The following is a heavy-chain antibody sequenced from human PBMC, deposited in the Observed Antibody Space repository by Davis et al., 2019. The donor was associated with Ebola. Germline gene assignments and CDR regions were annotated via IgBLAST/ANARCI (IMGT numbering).Heavy chain of an antibody. D-gene: IGHD1-7*01. CDR3: ATPTGTTHYYYYGMDV. Sequence: AASVKVFCKVSGYTLTELSMHWVRQAPGKGLEWMGGFDPEDGETIYAQKFQGRVTMTEDTSTDTAYMELSSLRSEDTAVYYCATPTGTTHYYYYGMDVWGKGTTVTVSS. V-gene: IGHV1-24*01. CDR2: FDPEDGET. CDR1: GYTLTELS. J-gene: IGHJ6*04.